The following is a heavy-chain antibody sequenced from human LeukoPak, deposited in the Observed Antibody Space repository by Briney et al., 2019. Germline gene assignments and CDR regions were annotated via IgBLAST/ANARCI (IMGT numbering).Heavy chain of an antibody. CDR1: GFTFSSYS. D-gene: IGHD6-13*01. V-gene: IGHV3-21*01. CDR3: ARERGAAAGFFDY. J-gene: IGHJ4*02. CDR2: ISSSSSYI. Sequence: GGSLRLSRAASGFTFSSYSMNWVRKAPGKGLEWVSSISSSSSYIYYADSVKGRFTISRDNAKNSLYLQVNSLRAEETAVYYGARERGAAAGFFDYWGQGTLVTGSS.